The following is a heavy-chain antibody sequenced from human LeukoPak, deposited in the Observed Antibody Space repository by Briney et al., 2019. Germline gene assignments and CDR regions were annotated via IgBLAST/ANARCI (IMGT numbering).Heavy chain of an antibody. V-gene: IGHV3-23*01. CDR2: ISFSGTTT. CDR1: GITFSSYS. Sequence: GGSLRLSCAASGITFSSYSMSWVRQAPGKGLEWVSSISFSGTTTYYADSVKGRFTVSRDNSKNTLYLQMDGLRAEDTAVYYCARDPTELQLLSYYFDYWGLGTTVTVSS. D-gene: IGHD2-2*01. J-gene: IGHJ4*03. CDR3: ARDPTELQLLSYYFDY.